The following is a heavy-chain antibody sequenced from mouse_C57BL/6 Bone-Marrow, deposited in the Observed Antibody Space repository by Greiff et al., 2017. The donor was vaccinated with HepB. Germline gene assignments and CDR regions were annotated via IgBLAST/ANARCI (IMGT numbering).Heavy chain of an antibody. V-gene: IGHV5-4*01. Sequence: EVKVEESGGGLVKPGGSLKLSCAASGFTFSSYAMSWVRQTPEKRLEWVATISDGGSYTYYPDNVKGRFTISRDNAKNNLYLQMSHLKSEDTAMYYCARETNWYFDVWGTGTTVTVSS. J-gene: IGHJ1*03. CDR2: ISDGGSYT. CDR1: GFTFSSYA. CDR3: ARETNWYFDV.